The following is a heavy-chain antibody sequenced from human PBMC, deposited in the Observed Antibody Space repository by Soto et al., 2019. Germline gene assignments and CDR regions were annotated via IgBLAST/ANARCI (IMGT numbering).Heavy chain of an antibody. D-gene: IGHD3-9*01. V-gene: IGHV4-61*01. CDR1: GGSVSSGSYY. CDR2: TYYSGST. J-gene: IGHJ4*02. CDR3: ARLPRYYDILHVLEGPWYFDY. Sequence: PSETLSLTCTVSGGSVSSGSYYWSWIRQPPGKGLEWIGYTYYSGSTNYNPSLKSRVTISADTSRNQFSLKLTSVTDADTALYYCARLPRYYDILHVLEGPWYFDYWGPGTLVTVSS.